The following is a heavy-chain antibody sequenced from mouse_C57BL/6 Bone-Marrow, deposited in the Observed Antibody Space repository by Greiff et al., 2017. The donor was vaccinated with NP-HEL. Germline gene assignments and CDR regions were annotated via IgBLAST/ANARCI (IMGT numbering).Heavy chain of an antibody. CDR2: INPNNGGN. CDR3: ARRDGNYLAWFAY. D-gene: IGHD2-1*01. J-gene: IGHJ3*01. Sequence: EVQLQQSGPELVKPGASVKISCKASGYTFTDYYMNWVKQSHGKSLEWIGDINPNNGGNSSNQKFKGKAKLTVDKSSSTAYMELRSRTSEDSAVYYCARRDGNYLAWFAYWGQGTLVTVSA. V-gene: IGHV1-26*01. CDR1: GYTFTDYY.